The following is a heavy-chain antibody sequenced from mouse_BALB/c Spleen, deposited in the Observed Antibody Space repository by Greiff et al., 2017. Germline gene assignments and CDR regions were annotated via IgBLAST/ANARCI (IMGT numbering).Heavy chain of an antibody. V-gene: IGHV1-15*01. CDR2: IDPETGGT. D-gene: IGHD1-1*02. J-gene: IGHJ4*01. CDR3: TRSLSDY. CDR1: GYTFTDYE. Sequence: VQGVESGAELVRPGASVTLSCKASGYTFTDYEMHWVKQTPVHGLEWIGAIDPETGGTAYNQKFKGKATLTADKSSSTAYMELRSLTSEDSAVYYCTRSLSDYWGQGTSVTVSS.